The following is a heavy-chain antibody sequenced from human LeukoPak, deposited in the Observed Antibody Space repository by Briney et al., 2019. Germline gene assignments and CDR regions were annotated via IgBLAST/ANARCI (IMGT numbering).Heavy chain of an antibody. CDR1: GFTFSSYA. J-gene: IGHJ4*02. D-gene: IGHD1-1*01. CDR2: INHSGST. Sequence: PGGSLRLSCAASGFTFSSYAMSWVRQAPGKVLEWIGEINHSGSTNYNPSLKSRVTISVDTSKNQFSLKLSSVTAADTAVYYCARESHVERDDFWGQGTLITVSS. CDR3: ARESHVERDDF. V-gene: IGHV4-34*01.